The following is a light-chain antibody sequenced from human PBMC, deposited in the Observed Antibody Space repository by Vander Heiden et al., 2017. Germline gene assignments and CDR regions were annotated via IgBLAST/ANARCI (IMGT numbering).Light chain of an antibody. V-gene: IGKV3-20*01. J-gene: IGKJ4*01. Sequence: IVLTQSPGTLSLSPGERATLSCRASQSVSSSYLAWYQQKPGQAPRILIYGASSRATSIPDRFSGSGSGTDFTLTISRLEPEDFAVYYCQQYGSSFLTFGGGTKVEIK. CDR3: QQYGSSFLT. CDR2: GAS. CDR1: QSVSSSY.